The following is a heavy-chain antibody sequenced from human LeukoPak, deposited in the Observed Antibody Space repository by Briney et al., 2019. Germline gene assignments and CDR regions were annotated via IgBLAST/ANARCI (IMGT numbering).Heavy chain of an antibody. V-gene: IGHV1-69*06. CDR1: GGTFNNYA. CDR2: IIPVFGTT. D-gene: IGHD3-10*01. CDR3: ARARFPYYRLSGADSYFMDV. J-gene: IGHJ6*03. Sequence: ASVKVSCKASGGTFNNYAMSWVRQAPGQGLEWMGGIIPVFGTTNYAQKFRGRVTITADKSTGTAYMELSSLRSEDTGVYYCARARFPYYRLSGADSYFMDVWGKGTTVTVSS.